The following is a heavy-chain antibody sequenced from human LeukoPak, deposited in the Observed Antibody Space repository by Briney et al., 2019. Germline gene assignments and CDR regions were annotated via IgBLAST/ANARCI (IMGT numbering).Heavy chain of an antibody. CDR1: GGSISSGGYS. CDR3: AGDPNYYDSIAFDI. J-gene: IGHJ3*02. Sequence: SETLSLTCAVSGGSISSGGYSWSWIRQPPGKGLEWIGYIYHSGSTYYNPSLKSRVTISVDRSKNQFSLKLSSVAAADTAAYYCAGDPNYYDSIAFDIWGQGTMVTVSS. D-gene: IGHD3-22*01. CDR2: IYHSGST. V-gene: IGHV4-30-2*01.